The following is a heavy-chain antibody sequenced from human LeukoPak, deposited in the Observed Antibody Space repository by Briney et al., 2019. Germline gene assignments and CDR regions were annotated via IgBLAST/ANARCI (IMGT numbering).Heavy chain of an antibody. J-gene: IGHJ4*02. CDR3: ARWYYYDSSGYSLFDY. CDR2: INHSGST. CDR1: GGSFSGYY. Sequence: SETLSLTCAVYGGSFSGYYWSWIRQPPGKGLEWIGEINHSGSTNYNPSLKSRVTISVDTSKNQFSPKLSSVTAADTAVYYCARWYYYDSSGYSLFDYWGQGTLVTVSS. D-gene: IGHD3-22*01. V-gene: IGHV4-34*01.